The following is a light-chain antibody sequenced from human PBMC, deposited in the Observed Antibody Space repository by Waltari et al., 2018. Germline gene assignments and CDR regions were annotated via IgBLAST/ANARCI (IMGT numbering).Light chain of an antibody. CDR2: GNS. CDR3: QSYDISLGIVV. Sequence: QSVLTQPPSVSGAPGQRVTIPCTGSSSNLGAHYDLPRYQQLPGTAPKLLIYGNSHRPSGIPDRFSGSKSGPSASLAITGLQAEDEADYYCQSYDISLGIVVFGGGTKLTVL. V-gene: IGLV1-40*01. J-gene: IGLJ2*01. CDR1: SSNLGAHYD.